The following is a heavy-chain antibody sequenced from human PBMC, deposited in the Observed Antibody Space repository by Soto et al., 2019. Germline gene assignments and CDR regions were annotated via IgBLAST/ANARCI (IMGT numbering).Heavy chain of an antibody. CDR1: GGSFSGYS. D-gene: IGHD3-16*01. Sequence: QVQLQQWGAGLLKPSETLSLTCAVHGGSFSGYSWTWIRQPPGQGLEWIGEINSGGSTTYNPSLRSRVSMSPDTSTNHFSLNPSSVTAADTAVYYGARHRDYYYFYYGMDVWGQGTTVTVSS. J-gene: IGHJ6*02. V-gene: IGHV4-34*01. CDR2: INSGGST. CDR3: ARHRDYYYFYYGMDV.